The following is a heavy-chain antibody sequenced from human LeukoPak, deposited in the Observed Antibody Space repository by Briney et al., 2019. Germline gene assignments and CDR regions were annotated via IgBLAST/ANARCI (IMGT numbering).Heavy chain of an antibody. CDR1: GFAFSSYG. Sequence: GRSLRLSCAASGFAFSSYGMHWVRRAPGKGLEWVALIWYDGSNKYYVDSVKGRFTISRDNSKNTLYLQMNSLRADDTAVYYCARVMPTLDYWGQGTLVTVSS. J-gene: IGHJ4*02. V-gene: IGHV3-33*01. CDR3: ARVMPTLDY. D-gene: IGHD2-2*01. CDR2: IWYDGSNK.